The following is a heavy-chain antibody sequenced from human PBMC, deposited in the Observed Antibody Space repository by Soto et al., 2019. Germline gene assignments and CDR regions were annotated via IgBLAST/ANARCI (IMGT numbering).Heavy chain of an antibody. CDR3: ARVSAGTGYYYGMDV. J-gene: IGHJ6*02. D-gene: IGHD3-10*01. CDR2: IYTSGST. Sequence: SETLSRTCTVSGGSISSYYWSWIRQPAGKGLECIGRIYTSGSTNYNPSLESRVTMSVDTSKNQFSLKLSSVTAADTAVYYCARVSAGTGYYYGMDVWGQGTTVTVSS. CDR1: GGSISSYY. V-gene: IGHV4-4*07.